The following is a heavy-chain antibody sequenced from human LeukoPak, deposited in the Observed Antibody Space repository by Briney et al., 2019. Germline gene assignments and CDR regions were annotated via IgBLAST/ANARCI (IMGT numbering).Heavy chain of an antibody. J-gene: IGHJ6*03. D-gene: IGHD3-3*01. CDR3: ARDHDFWSGYPRYYYYYMDV. Sequence: GGSLRLSCAASGFTFDDYAMHWVRQAPGKGPEWVSLISWDGGSTYYADSMKGRFTISRDNSKNSLYLQMNSLRAEDTAVYYCARDHDFWSGYPRYYYYYMDVWGKGTTVTVSS. CDR1: GFTFDDYA. CDR2: ISWDGGST. V-gene: IGHV3-43D*03.